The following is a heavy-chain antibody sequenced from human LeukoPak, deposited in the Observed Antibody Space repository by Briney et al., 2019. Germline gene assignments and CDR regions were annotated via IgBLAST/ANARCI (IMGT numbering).Heavy chain of an antibody. D-gene: IGHD1-26*01. CDR1: GFTFSNYW. CDR2: MNIDGSEK. CDR3: ARDPVEWELLLDY. V-gene: IGHV3-7*01. Sequence: GGSLRLSCAASGFTFSNYWMGWVRQAPGKRLEWVASMNIDGSEKYYADSVKGRFSISRDNARNSVHLQMASLRVEDTAVYYCARDPVEWELLLDYWGQGTLVTVSS. J-gene: IGHJ4*02.